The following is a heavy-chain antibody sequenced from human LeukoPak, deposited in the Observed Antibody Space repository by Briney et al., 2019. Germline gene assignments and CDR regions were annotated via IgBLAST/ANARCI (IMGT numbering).Heavy chain of an antibody. CDR1: GGSFSGYY. V-gene: IGHV4-34*01. CDR2: INHSGST. Sequence: SETLSLTCAVYGGSFSGYYWSWIRPPPGKGLEWIGEINHSGSTNYNPSLKSRVTISVDTSKNQFSLKLSSVTAADTAVYYCARDGVAAAVDYWGQGTLVTVSS. J-gene: IGHJ4*02. D-gene: IGHD6-13*01. CDR3: ARDGVAAAVDY.